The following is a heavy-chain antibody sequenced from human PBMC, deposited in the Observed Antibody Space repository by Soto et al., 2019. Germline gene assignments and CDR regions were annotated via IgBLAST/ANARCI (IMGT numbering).Heavy chain of an antibody. J-gene: IGHJ6*02. CDR3: ARSLTEGYCTITGCYTRPLYGMDV. CDR1: GYTFSGYY. Sequence: ASVKVSCKASGYTFSGYYIHWLRQAPGQGLEWMGWINPNSGGTNYAQKFQGRVTVTRDTPTSTAYMELSRLTSDDTAVYYCARSLTEGYCTITGCYTRPLYGMDVWGQGTTVTVS. CDR2: INPNSGGT. D-gene: IGHD2-2*02. V-gene: IGHV1-2*02.